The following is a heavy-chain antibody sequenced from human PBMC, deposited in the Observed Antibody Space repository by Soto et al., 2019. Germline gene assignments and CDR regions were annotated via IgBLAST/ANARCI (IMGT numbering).Heavy chain of an antibody. J-gene: IGHJ6*02. CDR3: ARSLTEGYCTITGCYTRPLYGMDV. CDR1: GYTFSGYY. Sequence: ASVKVSCKASGYTFSGYYIHWLRQAPGQGLEWMGWINPNSGGTNYAQKFQGRVTVTRDTPTSTAYMELSRLTSDDTAVYYCARSLTEGYCTITGCYTRPLYGMDVWGQGTTVTVS. CDR2: INPNSGGT. D-gene: IGHD2-2*02. V-gene: IGHV1-2*02.